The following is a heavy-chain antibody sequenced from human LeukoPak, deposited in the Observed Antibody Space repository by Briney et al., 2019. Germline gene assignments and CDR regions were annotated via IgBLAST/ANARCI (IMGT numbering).Heavy chain of an antibody. V-gene: IGHV4-59*12. J-gene: IGHJ5*02. CDR2: MYYSGNT. Sequence: SETLSLTCNVSGGSISSYYWSWIRQPPGKGLEWIGYMYYSGNTNYNPSLKSRVTTSVDSSKNQFSLKLSSVTAADTAVYYCARGSRYTPWGQGTLVTVSS. CDR1: GGSISSYY. D-gene: IGHD2-2*02. CDR3: ARGSRYTP.